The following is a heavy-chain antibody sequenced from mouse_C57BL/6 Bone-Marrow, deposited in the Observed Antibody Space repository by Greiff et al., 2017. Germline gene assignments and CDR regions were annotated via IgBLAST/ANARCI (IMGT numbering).Heavy chain of an antibody. CDR2: IYPSDSET. J-gene: IGHJ4*01. CDR3: ARFYYYAMDY. Sequence: QVQLKQPGAGLVRPGSSVKLSCKASGYTFTSYWMDWVKQRPGQGLEWIGNIYPSDSETHYNQKFKDKATLTVDKSSSTAYMQLSSLTSEDSAVYYCARFYYYAMDYWGQGTSVTVSS. V-gene: IGHV1-61*01. CDR1: GYTFTSYW.